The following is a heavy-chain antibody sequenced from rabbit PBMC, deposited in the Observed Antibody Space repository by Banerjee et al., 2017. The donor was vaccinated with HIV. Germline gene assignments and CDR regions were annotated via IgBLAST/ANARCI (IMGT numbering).Heavy chain of an antibody. V-gene: IGHV1S40*01. J-gene: IGHJ4*01. D-gene: IGHD4-2*01. CDR1: GFSFSSSYY. CDR2: IYAGSSGST. CDR3: ARGNYVGVGFATYFNS. Sequence: QSLEESGGDLVKPGASLTLTCTASGFSFSSSYYMCWVRQAPGKGLEWIACIYAGSSGSTYYASWAKGRFTISKTSSTTVTLQMTSLTAADTATYFCARGNYVGVGFATYFNSWGPGTLVTVS.